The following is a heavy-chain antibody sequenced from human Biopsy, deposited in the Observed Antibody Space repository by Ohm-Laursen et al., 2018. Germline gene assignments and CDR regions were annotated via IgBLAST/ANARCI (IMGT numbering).Heavy chain of an antibody. CDR1: GDSISSGYY. J-gene: IGHJ4*02. Sequence: GTLSLTCTVSGDSISSGYYWGWIRQPPGKGLEWIGSIYHSGSTYYNPSLKSRVTISVDTSKNQFSLKLSSVTAADTAGYYCARGQALKSFDYWGQGTLVTVSS. CDR3: ARGQALKSFDY. CDR2: IYHSGST. V-gene: IGHV4-38-2*02.